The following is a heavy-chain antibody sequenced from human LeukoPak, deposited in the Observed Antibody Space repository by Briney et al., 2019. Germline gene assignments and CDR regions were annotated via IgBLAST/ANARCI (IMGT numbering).Heavy chain of an antibody. V-gene: IGHV3-23*01. CDR1: GFTFSSFG. J-gene: IGHJ4*02. CDR2: ISGSGGST. Sequence: PGGSLRLSCAASGFTFSSFGMNWVRQAPGKGLEWVSTISGSGGSTYYADSVRGRFTISRDNSKNTLYLQMNSLRAEDTAVYYCAKGDWGPYFDYWGQGTLVTVSS. CDR3: AKGDWGPYFDY. D-gene: IGHD3/OR15-3a*01.